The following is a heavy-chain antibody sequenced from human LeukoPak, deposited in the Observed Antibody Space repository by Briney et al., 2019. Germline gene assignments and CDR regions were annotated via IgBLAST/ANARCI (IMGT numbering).Heavy chain of an antibody. Sequence: GGSLRLSCAASGFTFSSYWMHWVRQAQGKGLEWVSIIYSGGTTSYADSVKGRFTISRDNSKNTLYLQMNSLRAEDTAVYYCARQLGGSGHTGWGQGTLVTVSS. V-gene: IGHV3-66*04. CDR3: ARQLGGSGHTG. CDR1: GFTFSSYW. J-gene: IGHJ4*02. CDR2: IYSGGTT. D-gene: IGHD2-15*01.